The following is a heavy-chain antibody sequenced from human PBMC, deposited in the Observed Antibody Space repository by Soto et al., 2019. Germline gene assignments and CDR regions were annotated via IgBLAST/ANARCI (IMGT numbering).Heavy chain of an antibody. J-gene: IGHJ4*02. V-gene: IGHV4-34*01. CDR1: GGSFSGYY. D-gene: IGHD3-10*01. Sequence: SETLSLTCAVYGGSFSGYYWSWIRQPPGKGLEWIGEINHSGSTNYNPSLKSRVTISVDTSKNQFSLKLSSVTAADTAVYYCARTIGSGSYYNRGFDYWGQGTLVPVSS. CDR2: INHSGST. CDR3: ARTIGSGSYYNRGFDY.